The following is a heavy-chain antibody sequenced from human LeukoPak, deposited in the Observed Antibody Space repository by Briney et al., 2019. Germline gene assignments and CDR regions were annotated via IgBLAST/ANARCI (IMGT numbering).Heavy chain of an antibody. Sequence: GGSLRLSCAASGFTVSSYWVSSVRQAPGRGLEWVANIKQDGSEKYYVYSVKGRFTISRDNAKNSLYLQMNSLRAEDTAVYYCARTPSYDPGAFDIWGQGTMVTVSS. D-gene: IGHD3-22*01. V-gene: IGHV3-7*01. CDR3: ARTPSYDPGAFDI. J-gene: IGHJ3*02. CDR2: IKQDGSEK. CDR1: GFTVSSYW.